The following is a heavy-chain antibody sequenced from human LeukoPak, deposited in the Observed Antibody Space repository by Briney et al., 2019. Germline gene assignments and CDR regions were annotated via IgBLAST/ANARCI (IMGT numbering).Heavy chain of an antibody. CDR3: AREWRYYDSSGYYDY. V-gene: IGHV3-21*01. D-gene: IGHD3-22*01. CDR2: ISSSSTYI. J-gene: IGHJ4*02. CDR1: GFTFNAYE. Sequence: PGGSLRLSCAASGFTFNAYEMNWVRQAPGKGLEWVSSISSSSTYIYYADSVKGRFTISRDNAKNSLYLQMNSLRAEDTAVYYCAREWRYYDSSGYYDYWGQGTLVTVSS.